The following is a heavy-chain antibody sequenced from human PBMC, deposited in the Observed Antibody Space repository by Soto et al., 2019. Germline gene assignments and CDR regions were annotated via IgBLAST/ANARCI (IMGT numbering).Heavy chain of an antibody. CDR2: IYWDDDK. V-gene: IGHV2-5*02. CDR3: AHRHSSGWYQY. D-gene: IGHD6-19*01. CDR1: GFSLSTSGVG. J-gene: IGHJ4*02. Sequence: QITLKESGPTLVKPTQTLTLTCTFSGFSLSTSGVGVGWIRQPPGKALEWLALIYWDDDKRYSPSLKSRLTITKGPSKNQVGLTMTNMDPMDTATYYCAHRHSSGWYQYWGQGTLVTVSS.